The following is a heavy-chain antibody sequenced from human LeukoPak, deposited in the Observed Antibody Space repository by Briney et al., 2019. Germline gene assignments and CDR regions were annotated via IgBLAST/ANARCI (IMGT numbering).Heavy chain of an antibody. CDR3: ARDYYGSGSYYPNWFDP. CDR1: GGSISSGDYY. J-gene: IGHJ5*02. D-gene: IGHD3-10*01. V-gene: IGHV4-30-4*01. Sequence: SETLSLTCTVSGGSISSGDYYWSWIRQPPGKGLEWIGYIYYSGSTYYNPSLESRVTISVDTSKNQFSLKLSSVTAADTAVYYCARDYYGSGSYYPNWFDPWGQGTLVTVSS. CDR2: IYYSGST.